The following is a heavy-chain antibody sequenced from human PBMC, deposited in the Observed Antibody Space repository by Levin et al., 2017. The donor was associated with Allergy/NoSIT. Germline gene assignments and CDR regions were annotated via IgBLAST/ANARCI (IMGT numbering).Heavy chain of an antibody. CDR2: IKQDGSDK. CDR3: ARDHDGEDEYFDF. J-gene: IGHJ4*02. V-gene: IGHV3-7*01. D-gene: IGHD3-10*01. Sequence: GGSLRLSCAASGFTFRTFWMSWVRQAPGKGPEWVANIKQDGSDKYYVDSVEGRFTVSRDNAKNSLYLQMNRLRVEDTAVYYGARDHDGEDEYFDFWGQGTLVTVSS. CDR1: GFTFRTFW.